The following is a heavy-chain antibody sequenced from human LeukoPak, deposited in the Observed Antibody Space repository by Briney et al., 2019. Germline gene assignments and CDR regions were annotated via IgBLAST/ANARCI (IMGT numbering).Heavy chain of an antibody. CDR1: GGTFSSYA. J-gene: IGHJ5*02. Sequence: SVKVSSKASGGTFSSYAISWVRQAPGQGLEWMGRIIPIFGIANYAQKFQGRVTITADKSTSTAYMELSSLRSEDTAVYYCARVAGGGWFDPWGQGTLVTVSS. CDR2: IIPIFGIA. CDR3: ARVAGGGWFDP. V-gene: IGHV1-69*04. D-gene: IGHD2-15*01.